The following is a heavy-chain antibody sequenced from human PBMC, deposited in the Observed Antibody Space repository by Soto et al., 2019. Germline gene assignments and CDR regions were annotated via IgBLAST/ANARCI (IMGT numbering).Heavy chain of an antibody. D-gene: IGHD3-3*01. V-gene: IGHV1-8*01. J-gene: IGHJ3*02. Sequence: ASVKVSCKASGYTFTSYDINWVRQATGQGLEWMGWMNPNSGNTGYAQKFQGRVTMTRNTSISTAYMELSSLRSEDTAVYYCARGRITIFGVVIIELGAFDIWGQGTMVT. CDR1: GYTFTSYD. CDR2: MNPNSGNT. CDR3: ARGRITIFGVVIIELGAFDI.